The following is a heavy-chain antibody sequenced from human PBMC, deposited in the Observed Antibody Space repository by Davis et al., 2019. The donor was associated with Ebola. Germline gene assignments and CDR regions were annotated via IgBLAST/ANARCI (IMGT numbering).Heavy chain of an antibody. V-gene: IGHV4-4*02. D-gene: IGHD3-22*01. Sequence: SETLSLTCAVSGGPISSSNWWSCVRHPPGKGLEWLGEIYQSGSTNYNPSLKSRVTISVDKSKNQFSLKLSSVTAADTAVYYCARGGGVVVTLWGQGTLVTVSS. CDR2: IYQSGST. J-gene: IGHJ4*02. CDR3: ARGGGVVVTL. CDR1: GGPISSSNW.